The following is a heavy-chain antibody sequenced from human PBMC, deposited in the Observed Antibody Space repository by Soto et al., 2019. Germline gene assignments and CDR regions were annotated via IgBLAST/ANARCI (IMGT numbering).Heavy chain of an antibody. CDR1: GGSISSGDSY. J-gene: IGHJ3*01. CDR2: IYYIGDT. CDR3: ARLTIFEVVKPDAFDV. Sequence: QVLLQESGPGLVKPSQTLSLTCNVSGGSISSGDSYWSWIRQPPGKGLECIGYIYYIGDTYYSPSLTSRVTLSVDFSQNQVSLDLTSLTAADTAVYYCARLTIFEVVKPDAFDVWGRGTKVTVSS. D-gene: IGHD3-3*01. V-gene: IGHV4-30-4*01.